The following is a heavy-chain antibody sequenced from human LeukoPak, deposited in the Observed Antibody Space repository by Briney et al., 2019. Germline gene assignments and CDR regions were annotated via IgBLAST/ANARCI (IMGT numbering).Heavy chain of an antibody. Sequence: ASVKVSCKASGYTFTSYYMHWVRQAPGQGLEWMGIINPSGGSTSYAQKFQGRVTMTRDMSTSTVYMELSSLRSEDTAVYYCAKGGWIHNWFDPWGQGTLVTVSS. CDR1: GYTFTSYY. CDR2: INPSGGST. D-gene: IGHD5-12*01. J-gene: IGHJ5*02. V-gene: IGHV1-46*01. CDR3: AKGGWIHNWFDP.